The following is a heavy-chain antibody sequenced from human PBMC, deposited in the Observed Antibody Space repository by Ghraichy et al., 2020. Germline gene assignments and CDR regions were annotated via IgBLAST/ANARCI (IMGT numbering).Heavy chain of an antibody. Sequence: SETLSLTCAVYGGSFSGYYWSWIRQPPGKGLEWIGEINHSGSTNYNPSLKSRVTISVDTSKNQFSLKLSSVTAADTAVYYCARGGRLVYRFEYWGQGTLVTVSS. V-gene: IGHV4-34*01. D-gene: IGHD6-19*01. CDR3: ARGGRLVYRFEY. CDR1: GGSFSGYY. CDR2: INHSGST. J-gene: IGHJ4*02.